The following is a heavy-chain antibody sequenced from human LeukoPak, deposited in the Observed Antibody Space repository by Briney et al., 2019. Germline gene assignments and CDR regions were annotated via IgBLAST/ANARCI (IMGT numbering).Heavy chain of an antibody. D-gene: IGHD6-19*01. CDR3: AKSVYSSGWYGRDYYYYYMDV. Sequence: GGSLRLSCAASGFNFSSYAMSWVRQAPGEGLEWVSAISGSGGSTYYADSVKGRFTISRDNSKNTLYLQMNSLRAEDTAVYYCAKSVYSSGWYGRDYYYYYMDVWGKGTTVTVSS. V-gene: IGHV3-23*01. CDR2: ISGSGGST. J-gene: IGHJ6*03. CDR1: GFNFSSYA.